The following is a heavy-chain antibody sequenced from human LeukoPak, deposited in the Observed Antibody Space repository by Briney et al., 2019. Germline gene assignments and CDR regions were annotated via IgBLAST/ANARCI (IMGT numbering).Heavy chain of an antibody. CDR2: IIPIFGIA. D-gene: IGHD2-15*01. CDR1: GGTFSSYA. V-gene: IGHV1-69*04. Sequence: ASVKVSCKASGGTFSSYATSWVRQAPGQGLEWMGRIIPIFGIANYAQKFQGRVTITADKSTSTAYMELSSLRSEDTAVYYCARDTLPYCSGGSCYVYWGQGTLVTVSS. J-gene: IGHJ4*02. CDR3: ARDTLPYCSGGSCYVY.